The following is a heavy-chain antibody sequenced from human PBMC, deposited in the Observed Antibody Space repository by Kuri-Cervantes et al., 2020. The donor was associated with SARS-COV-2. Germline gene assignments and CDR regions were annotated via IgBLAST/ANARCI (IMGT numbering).Heavy chain of an antibody. CDR3: ARGGNIVVVPAAADFDY. D-gene: IGHD2-2*01. V-gene: IGHV1-3*01. Sequence: ASVKVSCKASGYTFTSYAMHWVRQAPGQRLEWMGWINAGNGNTKYSQKFQGRVTITRDTSASTAYMELSSLRSEGTAVYYCARGGNIVVVPAAADFDYWGQGTLVTVSS. J-gene: IGHJ4*02. CDR2: INAGNGNT. CDR1: GYTFTSYA.